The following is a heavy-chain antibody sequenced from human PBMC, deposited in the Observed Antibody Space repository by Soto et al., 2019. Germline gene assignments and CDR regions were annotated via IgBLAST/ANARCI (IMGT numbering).Heavy chain of an antibody. D-gene: IGHD6-13*01. V-gene: IGHV4-30-2*01. J-gene: IGHJ5*02. CDR3: ARDVYSSSWNWFDP. CDR2: IYHSGST. Sequence: SETLSPTCAVSGGSISSGGYSWSWIRQPPGKGLEWLGYIYHSGSTYYNPSLKSRVTISVDRSKNQFSLKLSSVTAADTAVYYCARDVYSSSWNWFDPWGQGTLVTVSS. CDR1: GGSISSGGYS.